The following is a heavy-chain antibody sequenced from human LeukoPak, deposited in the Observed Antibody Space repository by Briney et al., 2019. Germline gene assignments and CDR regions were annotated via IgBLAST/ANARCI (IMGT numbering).Heavy chain of an antibody. D-gene: IGHD6-6*01. CDR2: ISPSATTI. V-gene: IGHV3-48*01. Sequence: QSGGSLRLSCAASGFTVSSNYMNWVRQAPGKGLEWVSYISPSATTIYYADSVKGRFTISRDNAKNSLYLQMNSLRAEDTAVYYCAREYSSSSGRSFDYWGQGTLVTVSS. J-gene: IGHJ4*02. CDR3: AREYSSSSGRSFDY. CDR1: GFTVSSNY.